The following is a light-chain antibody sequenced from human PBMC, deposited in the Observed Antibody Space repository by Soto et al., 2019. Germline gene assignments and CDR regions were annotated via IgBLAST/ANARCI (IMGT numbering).Light chain of an antibody. CDR1: QSVSSSY. CDR3: QQYGSSPNT. J-gene: IGKJ2*01. V-gene: IGKV3-20*01. CDR2: AAS. Sequence: EIVLTQSPGTLSLSPGERATLSCRASQSVSSSYLAWYQQKPGQAPRLLIYAASSRATGIPDRFSGSGSGTDFNLTISSLEPEDFAVYYCQQYGSSPNTFGQGTKLEIK.